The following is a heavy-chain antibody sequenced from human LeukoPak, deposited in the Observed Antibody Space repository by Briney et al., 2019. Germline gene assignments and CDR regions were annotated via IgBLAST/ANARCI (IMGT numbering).Heavy chain of an antibody. J-gene: IGHJ4*02. D-gene: IGHD3-10*01. CDR1: GYSISSGYY. Sequence: SETLSLTCAVSGYSISSGYYWGWIRQPPGKGLEWIGSIYHSGSTYYNPSLKSRVTISVDTSKNQFSLQLSSVTAADTAVYYCARVEGGFGELWGYYFDYWGQGTLVTVSS. V-gene: IGHV4-38-2*01. CDR2: IYHSGST. CDR3: ARVEGGFGELWGYYFDY.